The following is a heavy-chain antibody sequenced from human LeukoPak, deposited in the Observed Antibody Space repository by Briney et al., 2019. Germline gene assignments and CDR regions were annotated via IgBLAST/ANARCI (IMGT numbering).Heavy chain of an antibody. J-gene: IGHJ6*02. V-gene: IGHV1-69*13. CDR3: ASVYKYGMDV. CDR2: IIPIFGTA. CDR1: GGTFSSYA. Sequence: GASVKVSCKASGGTFSSYAISWVRQAPGQGLEWMGGIIPIFGTANYAQKFQGRVTIIADESTSTAYMELSSLRSEDTAVYYCASVYKYGMDVWGQGTTVTVSS.